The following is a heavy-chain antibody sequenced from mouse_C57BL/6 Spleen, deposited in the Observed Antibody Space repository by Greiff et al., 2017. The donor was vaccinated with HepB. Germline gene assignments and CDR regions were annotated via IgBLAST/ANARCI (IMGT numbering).Heavy chain of an antibody. Sequence: DVQLQESGPGLVKPSQSLSLTCSVTGYSITSGYYWNWIRQFPGNKLEWIGYISYDGSNNYKPSLKNRISITRDTSKNQFFLKLTSVTTEDTDTYYCARGGGYSPAYWGQGTLVTVSA. J-gene: IGHJ3*01. CDR2: ISYDGSN. CDR3: ARGGGYSPAY. D-gene: IGHD2-3*01. CDR1: GYSITSGYY. V-gene: IGHV3-6*01.